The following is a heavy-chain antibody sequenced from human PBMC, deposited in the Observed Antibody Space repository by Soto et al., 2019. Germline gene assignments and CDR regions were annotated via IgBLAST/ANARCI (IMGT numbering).Heavy chain of an antibody. V-gene: IGHV4-59*01. CDR1: GGSISSYY. D-gene: IGHD2-15*01. Sequence: SETLSLTCTVSGGSISSYYWSWIRQPPGKGLEWIGYIYYSGSTNYNPSLKSRVTISVDTSKNQFSLKLSSVTAADTAVYYCARAGAVVVAATPRVYGMDVWGQGTTVTVSS. J-gene: IGHJ6*02. CDR3: ARAGAVVVAATPRVYGMDV. CDR2: IYYSGST.